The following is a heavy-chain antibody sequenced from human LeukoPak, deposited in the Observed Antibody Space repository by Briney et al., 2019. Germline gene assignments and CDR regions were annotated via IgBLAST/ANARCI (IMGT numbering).Heavy chain of an antibody. CDR1: GYTFTGYY. D-gene: IGHD1-26*01. CDR3: AIENSLRVSARYTGDI. Sequence: ASVKVSCKASGYTFTGYYMHRVRQAPGQGLEWMGWINPKSGGTNYAQKLQGRVTLTRETTLRTAYMEHRRLRSHDTAVYSCAIENSLRVSARYTGDIWGQGKMVTVSS. CDR2: INPKSGGT. V-gene: IGHV1-2*02. J-gene: IGHJ3*02.